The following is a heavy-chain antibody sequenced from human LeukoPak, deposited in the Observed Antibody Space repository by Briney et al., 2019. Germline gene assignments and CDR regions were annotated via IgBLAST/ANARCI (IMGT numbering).Heavy chain of an antibody. Sequence: SETLSLTCTVSGGSISSGSYYWSWIRQPAGKGLEWIGRIYTSGSTNYNPSLKSRVTISVDTSKNQFSLKLSSVTAADTAVYYCARRYCSSTSCYKRSGAFDIWGQGTMVTVSS. J-gene: IGHJ3*02. D-gene: IGHD2-2*02. V-gene: IGHV4-61*02. CDR3: ARRYCSSTSCYKRSGAFDI. CDR2: IYTSGST. CDR1: GGSISSGSYY.